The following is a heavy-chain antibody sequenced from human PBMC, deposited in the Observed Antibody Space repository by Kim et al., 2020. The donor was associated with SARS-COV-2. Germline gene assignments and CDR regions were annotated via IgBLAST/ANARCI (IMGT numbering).Heavy chain of an antibody. V-gene: IGHV4-34*01. J-gene: IGHJ4*02. CDR3: ARYGVGATALDY. Sequence: SETLSLTCAVYGGSFSGYYWSWIRQPPGKGLEWIGEINHSGSTNYNPSLKSRVTISVDTSKNQFSLKLSSVTAADTAVYYCARYGVGATALDYWGQGTLVTVSS. D-gene: IGHD1-26*01. CDR1: GGSFSGYY. CDR2: INHSGST.